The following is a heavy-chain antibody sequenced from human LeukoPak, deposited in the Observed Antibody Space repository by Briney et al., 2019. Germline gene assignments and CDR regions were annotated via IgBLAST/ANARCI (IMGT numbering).Heavy chain of an antibody. V-gene: IGHV1-18*01. CDR3: ARDRDYHFWSGYSRYYYYGMDV. CDR2: ISAYNGNT. J-gene: IGHJ6*02. Sequence: GASVKVSCKASGYTFTSYGISWVRQAPGQGLEWMGWISAYNGNTNYAQKLQGRVTMTTDTSTSTAYMELRSLRSDDTAVYYCARDRDYHFWSGYSRYYYYGMDVWGQGTTVTVSS. D-gene: IGHD3-3*01. CDR1: GYTFTSYG.